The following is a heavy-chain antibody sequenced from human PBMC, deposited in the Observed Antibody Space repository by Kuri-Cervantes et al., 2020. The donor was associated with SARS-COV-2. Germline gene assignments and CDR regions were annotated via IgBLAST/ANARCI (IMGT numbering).Heavy chain of an antibody. V-gene: IGHV3-11*04. J-gene: IGHJ1*01. CDR3: ARDSDDDVWSGYSTAEYFQH. Sequence: GGSLRLSCAGSGFNFSDYYITWIRQAPGKGLEWVTYIGASGGTIYYTESVKGRFTISRDNAKNSVYLQMNSLRAEDTAVYYCARDSDDDVWSGYSTAEYFQHWGQGTLVTVSS. CDR2: IGASGGTI. D-gene: IGHD3-3*01. CDR1: GFNFSDYY.